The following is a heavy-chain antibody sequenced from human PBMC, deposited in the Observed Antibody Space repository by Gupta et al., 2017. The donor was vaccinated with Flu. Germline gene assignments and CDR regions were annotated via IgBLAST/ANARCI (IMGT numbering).Heavy chain of an antibody. J-gene: IGHJ4*02. D-gene: IGHD2-15*01. CDR3: AKVDTTVVTWGGGFDY. V-gene: IGHV3-23*01. CDR2: ISSCGNST. Sequence: WVRQSPGKGLEWVSLISSCGNSTYYADSVKGRFTISRDNSKNTLHLQMNSLRADDTAVYYCAKVDTTVVTWGGGFDYWGQGTLVTVSS.